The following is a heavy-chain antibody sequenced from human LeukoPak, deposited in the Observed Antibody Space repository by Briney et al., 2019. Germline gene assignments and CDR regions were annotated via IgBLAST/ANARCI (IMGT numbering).Heavy chain of an antibody. Sequence: GGSLRLSCAASGFTFDDYAMHWVRQAPGKGLEWVSGISWNSGSIGYADSVKGRFTISRDNAKNSLYLQMNSLRAEDTALYYCAKDIGYYYDSSGFPDYWGQGTLVTVSS. V-gene: IGHV3-9*01. CDR1: GFTFDDYA. CDR2: ISWNSGSI. CDR3: AKDIGYYYDSSGFPDY. J-gene: IGHJ4*02. D-gene: IGHD3-22*01.